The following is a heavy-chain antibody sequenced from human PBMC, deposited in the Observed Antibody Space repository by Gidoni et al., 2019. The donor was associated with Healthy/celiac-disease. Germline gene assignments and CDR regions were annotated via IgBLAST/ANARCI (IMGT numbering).Heavy chain of an antibody. CDR2: ISWNSGSR. V-gene: IGHV3-9*01. CDR1: ALTFDDYA. CDR3: ANGRNYYYYMDV. D-gene: IGHD1-26*01. J-gene: IGHJ6*03. Sequence: EVQLVESGGGLVQLGRSLRLPCVVFALTFDDYAMHWVRRAPGKGVEWVSGISWNSGSRGYADSVKGRFTISRDNAKNSLYLQMNSLRAEDTALYYCANGRNYYYYMDVWGKGTTVTVSS.